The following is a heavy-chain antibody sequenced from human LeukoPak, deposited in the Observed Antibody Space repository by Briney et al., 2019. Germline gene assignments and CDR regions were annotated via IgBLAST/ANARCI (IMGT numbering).Heavy chain of an antibody. V-gene: IGHV4-39*01. CDR1: GGSISSSSYY. CDR3: ARGLAVVLVDY. CDR2: IYYSGNT. Sequence: PSETLSLTCTVSGGSISSSSYYWGWIRQPPGKGLEWIGSIYYSGNTYYNPSLKSRVTISVDTSKNQFSLKLSSVTAADTAVYYCARGLAVVLVDYWGQGTLVTVSS. D-gene: IGHD6-19*01. J-gene: IGHJ4*02.